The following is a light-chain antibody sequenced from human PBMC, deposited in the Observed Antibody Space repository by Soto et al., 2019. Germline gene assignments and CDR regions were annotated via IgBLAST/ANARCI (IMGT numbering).Light chain of an antibody. CDR2: GNN. Sequence: QSVLTQPPSASGTPGQRVTISCSGSSSNIGTNTVNWYQHLPGTAPKLLIYGNNQRPSGVPDRFSGSKSATSASLAISGLQSEDEADYYCASWDDSLNGPVFGGGTKLTVL. CDR1: SSNIGTNT. J-gene: IGLJ2*01. V-gene: IGLV1-44*01. CDR3: ASWDDSLNGPV.